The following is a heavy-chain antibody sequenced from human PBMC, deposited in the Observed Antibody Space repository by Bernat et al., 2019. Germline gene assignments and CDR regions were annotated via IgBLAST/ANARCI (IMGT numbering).Heavy chain of an antibody. CDR1: GFSFSHSV. Sequence: QVQLVESGGGVVQPGRSLRLSCAASGFSFSHSVLHWVRQAPGKGLEWVAVMSNDGTRTHYADSVKDRFTISRDNSNNRLYVEMNSLSPEDTAVYFCAREGFNSGRAGGFDMWGQGTMVTVSS. D-gene: IGHD6-19*01. CDR2: MSNDGTRT. CDR3: AREGFNSGRAGGFDM. J-gene: IGHJ3*02. V-gene: IGHV3-30*01.